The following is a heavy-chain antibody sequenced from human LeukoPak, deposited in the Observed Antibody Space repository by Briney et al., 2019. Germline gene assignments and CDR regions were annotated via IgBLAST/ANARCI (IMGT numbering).Heavy chain of an antibody. CDR2: INPSGGST. CDR1: GYTFTSYY. J-gene: IGHJ6*02. D-gene: IGHD4-17*01. V-gene: IGHV1-46*01. CDR3: AREGTTVNPYYGMDV. Sequence: GASVTVSCKASGYTFTSYYMHWVRQAPGQGLEWMGLINPSGGSTSYAQKFQGRVTMTRDTSTSTVYMELSSLRSEDTAVYYCAREGTTVNPYYGMDVWGQGTTVTVSS.